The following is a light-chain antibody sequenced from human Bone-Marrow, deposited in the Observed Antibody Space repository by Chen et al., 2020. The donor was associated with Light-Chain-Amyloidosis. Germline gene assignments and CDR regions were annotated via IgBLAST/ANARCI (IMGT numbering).Light chain of an antibody. J-gene: IGKJ2*01. CDR1: QSVNNN. CDR3: QQYNDWPPYT. Sequence: EVVMTQSPGTLSVSPGERITLSCRASQSVNNNLAWYQQKPGQAPRLLIYGVSTRAAGIPARFSGSGSDTDFTLTISSLQSEDFAVYHCQQYNDWPPYTLGQGTKLEIK. CDR2: GVS. V-gene: IGKV3-15*01.